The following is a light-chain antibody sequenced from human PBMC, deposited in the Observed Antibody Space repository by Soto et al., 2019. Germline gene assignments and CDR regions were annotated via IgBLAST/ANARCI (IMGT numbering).Light chain of an antibody. CDR2: GAS. CDR1: QSVSSSY. CDR3: QQSGRSLT. Sequence: EIVLTQSPGTLSLSPGERATLSCRSSQSVSSSYLARYQQKPGQAPRLLIYGASSRATGIPDGFSGSGSGTVFTLAISRLAREDFAVDFFQQSGRSLTFGGGTKGVIK. J-gene: IGKJ4*01. V-gene: IGKV3-20*01.